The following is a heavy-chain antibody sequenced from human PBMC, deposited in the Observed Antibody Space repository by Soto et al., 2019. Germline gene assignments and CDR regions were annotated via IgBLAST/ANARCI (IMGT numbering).Heavy chain of an antibody. CDR1: GDSIGNFY. CDR2: LSTSGRT. V-gene: IGHV4-4*07. J-gene: IGHJ2*01. Sequence: SETLSLTCTVSGDSIGNFYWSWVRQPAGKGLESIGRLSTSGRTNYSPSLQSRVTMSLDTSKNRFSLRLTSVSAADTAVYFCARGMGRYFDLWGRGTLVTVSS. CDR3: ARGMGRYFDL. D-gene: IGHD2-8*01.